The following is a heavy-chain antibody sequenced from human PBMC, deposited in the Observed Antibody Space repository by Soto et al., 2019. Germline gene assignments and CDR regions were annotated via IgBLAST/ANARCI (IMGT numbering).Heavy chain of an antibody. V-gene: IGHV6-1*01. Sequence: PSQTLSLTCAISGDSVSSNSAAWNWIRQSPSRGLEWLGRTYYRSKWYNDYAVSVKSRITINPDTSKNQFSLQLNSVTPEDTAVYYCARGIAARQGRYYYYYGMDVWGQGTTVTVSS. D-gene: IGHD6-6*01. CDR2: TYYRSKWYN. CDR1: GDSVSSNSAA. J-gene: IGHJ6*02. CDR3: ARGIAARQGRYYYYYGMDV.